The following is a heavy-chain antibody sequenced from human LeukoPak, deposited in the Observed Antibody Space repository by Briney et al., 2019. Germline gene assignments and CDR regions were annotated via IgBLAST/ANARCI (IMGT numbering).Heavy chain of an antibody. J-gene: IGHJ4*02. CDR3: ARVARDRIAVAGLDY. D-gene: IGHD6-19*01. CDR2: INPSGGST. V-gene: IGHV1-46*01. Sequence: EASVNVSCKASGYTFTGYYMHWVRQAPGQGLEWMGIINPSGGSTSYAQKFQGRVTTTRDTSTSTVYMELSSLRSEDTAVYYCARVARDRIAVAGLDYWGQGTLVTVSS. CDR1: GYTFTGYY.